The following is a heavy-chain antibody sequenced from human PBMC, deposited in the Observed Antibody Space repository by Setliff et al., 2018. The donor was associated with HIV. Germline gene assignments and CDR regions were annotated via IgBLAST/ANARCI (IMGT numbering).Heavy chain of an antibody. CDR3: AKISPRGYSDITTGRLTDPFDV. CDR1: GGSISSYY. D-gene: IGHD3-9*01. Sequence: SETLSLTCTVSGGSISSYYWSWIRQPAGKRLEFIGRISAAGTINYNPSLRSRVTLSVDTSENQFSLTVNSVTAADTAMYFCAKISPRGYSDITTGRLTDPFDVWGPGTMVTVSS. CDR2: ISAAGTI. V-gene: IGHV4-4*07. J-gene: IGHJ3*01.